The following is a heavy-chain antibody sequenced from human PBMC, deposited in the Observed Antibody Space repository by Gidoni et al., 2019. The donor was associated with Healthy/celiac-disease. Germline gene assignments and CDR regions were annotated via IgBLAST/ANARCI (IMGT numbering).Heavy chain of an antibody. CDR1: GGSISSSSYY. V-gene: IGHV4-39*01. D-gene: IGHD3-22*01. CDR2: ISYSGST. J-gene: IGHJ5*02. Sequence: QLQLQESGPGLVKPSETLSLTCTVSGGSISSSSYYWGWIRQPPGKGLELIWSISYSGSTYSNPSLKSRVTISVDTSKNQFSLKLGSVTAADTAVYYCARHAEYDSSGYYYYRGLPPVSNLFDPWGQGTLVTVSS. CDR3: ARHAEYDSSGYYYYRGLPPVSNLFDP.